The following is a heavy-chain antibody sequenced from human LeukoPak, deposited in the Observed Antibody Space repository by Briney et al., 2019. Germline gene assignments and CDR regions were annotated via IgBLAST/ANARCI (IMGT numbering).Heavy chain of an antibody. CDR2: MYYNGYT. Sequence: SGTLSLTCTVSGGSINSNSHHWGWIRQPPGKGLEWIGSMYYNGYTYYNPSLKSRVTMSVDTSKNQFSLKLTSVTAADTAVYYCARRNDWHDAWGQGTLVTVSS. CDR1: GGSINSNSHH. CDR3: ARRNDWHDA. V-gene: IGHV4-39*01. J-gene: IGHJ5*02.